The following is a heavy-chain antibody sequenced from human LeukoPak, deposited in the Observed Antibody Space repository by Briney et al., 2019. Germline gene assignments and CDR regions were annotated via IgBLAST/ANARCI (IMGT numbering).Heavy chain of an antibody. Sequence: ASVTVSCKASGYTFTGYYMHWVRQAPGQGLEWMGWINPNSGGTNYAQKFQGRVTMTRDTSISTAYMELSRLRSDDTAVYYCARDTDYYDSSGYLRDWGQGTLVTVSS. D-gene: IGHD3-22*01. CDR3: ARDTDYYDSSGYLRD. CDR2: INPNSGGT. CDR1: GYTFTGYY. V-gene: IGHV1-2*02. J-gene: IGHJ4*02.